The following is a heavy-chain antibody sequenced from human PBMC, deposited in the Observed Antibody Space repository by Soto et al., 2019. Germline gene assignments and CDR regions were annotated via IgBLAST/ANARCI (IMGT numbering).Heavy chain of an antibody. J-gene: IGHJ6*02. D-gene: IGHD1-1*01. CDR2: IIPIFGTA. Sequence: APVKVGCKASGGTFSSYAISWARQAPGQGLEWMGGIIPIFGTANYAQKFQGRVTITADESASTAYMELSSLRSEDTAVYYCARDSEPVTHDYYYGMDVWGQGTAVTVSS. CDR1: GGTFSSYA. V-gene: IGHV1-69*13. CDR3: ARDSEPVTHDYYYGMDV.